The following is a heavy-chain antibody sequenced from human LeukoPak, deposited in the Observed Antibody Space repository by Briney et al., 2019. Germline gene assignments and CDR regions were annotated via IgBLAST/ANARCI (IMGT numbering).Heavy chain of an antibody. V-gene: IGHV1-69*05. Sequence: SVKASCKASGGTFSSYAISWVRQAPGQGLEWMGRIIPIFGTANYAQKFQGRVTITTDESTSTAYMELSSLRSEDTAVYYCAREIAAAGTYFDYWGQGTLVTVSS. CDR2: IIPIFGTA. CDR3: AREIAAAGTYFDY. J-gene: IGHJ4*02. CDR1: GGTFSSYA. D-gene: IGHD6-13*01.